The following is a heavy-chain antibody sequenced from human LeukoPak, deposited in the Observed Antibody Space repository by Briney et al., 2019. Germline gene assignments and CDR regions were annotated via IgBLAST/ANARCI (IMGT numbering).Heavy chain of an antibody. V-gene: IGHV3-48*01. J-gene: IGHJ6*02. Sequence: GGSLRLSCAASGFTFSSYWMSWVRQAPGKGLEWVSYVGGSRGTIYYADSVKGRFTISRDSAKNSLYLQMNSLRAEDTAVYYCARNDVRGYYYGMDVWGQGTTVTVSS. CDR2: VGGSRGTI. CDR3: ARNDVRGYYYGMDV. CDR1: GFTFSSYW.